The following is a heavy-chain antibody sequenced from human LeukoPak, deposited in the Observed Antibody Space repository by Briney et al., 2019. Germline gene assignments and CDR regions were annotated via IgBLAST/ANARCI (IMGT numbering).Heavy chain of an antibody. CDR3: AKEPNLSIATSGMYFDY. D-gene: IGHD6-13*01. Sequence: QPGGSLRLSCAASGFTFSSYAMGWVRQAPGKGLEQLSVISGTGGSTNYADSVKGRFTISRDNSKKTLYLQMNSLRAEDTAVYYCAKEPNLSIATSGMYFDYWGQGTLVTVSS. CDR1: GFTFSSYA. V-gene: IGHV3-23*01. J-gene: IGHJ4*02. CDR2: ISGTGGST.